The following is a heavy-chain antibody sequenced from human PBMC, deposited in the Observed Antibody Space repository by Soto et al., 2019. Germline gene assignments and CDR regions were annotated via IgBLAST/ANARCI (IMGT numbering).Heavy chain of an antibody. CDR2: TIPVFNTA. CDR3: ARGVYGSGNYYTGPSAFDI. V-gene: IGHV1-69*06. D-gene: IGHD3-10*01. CDR1: GGTLSDHG. J-gene: IGHJ3*02. Sequence: QVQLEQSGAEVKKPGSSVTISCKASGGTLSDHGVSWLRQAPGPGLEWVGGTIPVFNTAKYAPKFQGRVTIAADKSTNIAYMELGSLRSDDTAFYYCARGVYGSGNYYTGPSAFDIWGQGTLVIVSS.